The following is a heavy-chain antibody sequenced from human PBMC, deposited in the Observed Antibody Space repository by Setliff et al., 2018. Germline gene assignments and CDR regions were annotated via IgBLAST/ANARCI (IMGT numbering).Heavy chain of an antibody. V-gene: IGHV1-69*13. Sequence: PVKVSCKAFGGTLRKSAINWVRQAPGQGLEWLGGIMPIRGAADYAQKFQVKVITTADVSTSTAYMELTSLRSDDAAVYYCARGPSGWSSATSHYYFYMDVWGKGTTVTVSS. CDR3: ARGPSGWSSATSHYYFYMDV. J-gene: IGHJ6*03. D-gene: IGHD6-19*01. CDR2: IMPIRGAA. CDR1: GGTLRKSA.